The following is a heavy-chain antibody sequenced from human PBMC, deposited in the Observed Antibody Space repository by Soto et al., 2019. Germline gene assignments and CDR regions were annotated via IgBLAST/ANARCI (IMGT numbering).Heavy chain of an antibody. CDR2: IIPIFGTA. Sequence: GASVKVSCKASGGTFSSYAISWVRQAPGQGLEWMGGIIPIFGTANYAQKFQGRVTITADEPTSTAYMELSSLRSEDTAVYYCARDVTMVRGVISKGDDYWGQGTLVTVSS. CDR1: GGTFSSYA. J-gene: IGHJ4*02. CDR3: ARDVTMVRGVISKGDDY. D-gene: IGHD3-10*01. V-gene: IGHV1-69*13.